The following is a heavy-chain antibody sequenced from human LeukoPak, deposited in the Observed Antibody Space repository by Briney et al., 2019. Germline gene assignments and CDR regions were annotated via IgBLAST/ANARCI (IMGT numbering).Heavy chain of an antibody. CDR1: GGSISSYY. D-gene: IGHD1-26*01. CDR2: IYYSGST. CDR3: ARVRGSLPGNY. Sequence: SETLSLTCTVSGGSISSYYWSWIRQLPGKGLEWIGYIYYSGSTNYNPSLKRRVTISVDTSKNQFSLKLSSVTAADTAVYYCARVRGSLPGNYWGQGTLVTVSS. J-gene: IGHJ4*02. V-gene: IGHV4-59*01.